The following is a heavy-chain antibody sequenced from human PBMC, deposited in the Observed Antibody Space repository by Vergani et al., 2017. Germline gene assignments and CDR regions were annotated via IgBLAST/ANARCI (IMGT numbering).Heavy chain of an antibody. J-gene: IGHJ3*02. V-gene: IGHV4-31*01. Sequence: QVQLQESGPGLVKPSQTLSLTCTVSGGSISSGGYYWSWIRQPPGKGLEWIGYIYYSGSTYYNPSLKSLVTISVDTSKNQFSLKLSSVTAADTAVYYYAGSGITMVRGVIPDAFDIWGQGTMVTVSS. CDR3: AGSGITMVRGVIPDAFDI. CDR1: GGSISSGGYY. D-gene: IGHD3-10*01. CDR2: IYYSGST.